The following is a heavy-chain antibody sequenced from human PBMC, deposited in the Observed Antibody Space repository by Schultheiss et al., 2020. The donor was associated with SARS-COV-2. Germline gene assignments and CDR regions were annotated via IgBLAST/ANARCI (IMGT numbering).Heavy chain of an antibody. CDR1: GYTFTGYY. CDR2: INPSGGST. D-gene: IGHD3-3*01. V-gene: IGHV1-46*01. J-gene: IGHJ6*03. Sequence: ASVKVSCKASGYTFTGYYMHWVRQAPGQGLEWMGIINPSGGSTSYAQKFQGRVTMTRDTSTSTAYMELSSLRSEDTAVYYCARDAWYYDFWSGSIYYYYMDVWGKGTTVTVSS. CDR3: ARDAWYYDFWSGSIYYYYMDV.